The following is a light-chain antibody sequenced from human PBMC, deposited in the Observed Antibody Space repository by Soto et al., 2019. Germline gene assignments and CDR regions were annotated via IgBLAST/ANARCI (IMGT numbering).Light chain of an antibody. J-gene: IGLJ3*02. CDR2: LNSDGSH. V-gene: IGLV4-69*01. CDR1: SGHSNYA. CDR3: QTWCSGFVV. Sequence: QPVLTQSPSASASLGASVKLTCTLNSGHSNYAIAWHQQHPEKGPRFLMRLNSDGSHNKGDGIPDRFSGSSSGAERNLIISSLQSEDEADYYCQTWCSGFVVFGGGTKLTVL.